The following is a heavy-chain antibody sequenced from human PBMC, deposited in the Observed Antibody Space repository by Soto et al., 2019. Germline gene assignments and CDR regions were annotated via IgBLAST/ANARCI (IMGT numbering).Heavy chain of an antibody. Sequence: QITLNESGPTVVRPTETLTLTCRFSGFSLTTSGVGVGWIRQSLGKAPEWLALIYWDDDKRYSASLKSRLTITKDTSKNQVVLTVSDLDPTDTATYYCAHRVLRTVFGLVTTTAIYFDFWDQGTPVAVSS. CDR3: AHRVLRTVFGLVTTTAIYFDF. D-gene: IGHD3-3*01. V-gene: IGHV2-5*02. CDR1: GFSLTTSGVG. CDR2: IYWDDDK. J-gene: IGHJ4*02.